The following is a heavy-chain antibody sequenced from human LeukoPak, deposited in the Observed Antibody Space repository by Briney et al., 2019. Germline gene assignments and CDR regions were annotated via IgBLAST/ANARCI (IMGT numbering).Heavy chain of an antibody. CDR2: IYHSGST. V-gene: IGHV4-30-2*01. D-gene: IGHD6-6*01. CDR1: GGSISSGGYS. Sequence: SETLSLTCAVSGGSISSGGYSWSWIRQPPGKGLEWIGCIYHSGSTYYNPSLKSRVTISVDRSKNQFSLKLSSVTAADTAVYYCARTSIAARRANALDIWGQGTMVTVSS. CDR3: ARTSIAARRANALDI. J-gene: IGHJ3*02.